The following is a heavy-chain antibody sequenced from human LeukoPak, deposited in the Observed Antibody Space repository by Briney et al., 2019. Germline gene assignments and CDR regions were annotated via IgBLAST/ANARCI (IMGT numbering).Heavy chain of an antibody. V-gene: IGHV4-34*01. CDR2: INHSGST. CDR1: GGSFSGYY. CDR3: ARGLSRAYYYGSGSYANWFDP. D-gene: IGHD3-10*01. Sequence: PSETLSLTCAVYGGSFSGYYWSWIRQPPGKGLEWIGEINHSGSTNYNPSLKSRVTISVDTSKNQFSLKLSSVTAADTAVCYCARGLSRAYYYGSGSYANWFDPWGQGTLVTVSS. J-gene: IGHJ5*02.